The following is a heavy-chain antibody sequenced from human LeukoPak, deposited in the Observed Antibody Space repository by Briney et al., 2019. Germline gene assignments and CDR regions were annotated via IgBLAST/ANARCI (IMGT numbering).Heavy chain of an antibody. Sequence: SETLSLTCTVSGGSISSYHWSWIRQPPGKGLEWIGFVHYSGSTRYNPSLKSRVTMSVDTSKNQFFLKLSSVTAADTAVYYCAREAGYCSSTNCYSWFDPWGQGTLVTVSS. J-gene: IGHJ5*02. CDR3: AREAGYCSSTNCYSWFDP. CDR2: VHYSGST. V-gene: IGHV4-59*01. CDR1: GGSISSYH. D-gene: IGHD2-2*01.